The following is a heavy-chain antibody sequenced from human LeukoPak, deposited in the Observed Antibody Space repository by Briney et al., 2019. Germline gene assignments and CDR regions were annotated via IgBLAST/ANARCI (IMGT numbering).Heavy chain of an antibody. CDR2: INWDGGSI. CDR1: GFTFEGYG. J-gene: IGHJ4*01. CDR3: ARGYYTFDY. D-gene: IGHD3-3*01. Sequence: PGGSLRLSCAASGFTFEGYGMSWVRQAPGKGLEWVSGINWDGGSIGYAASVKGRLPISRDNAKKSVYLQMNSLRADDTAWYYCARGYYTFDYWGHGTLVTVSS. V-gene: IGHV3-20*04.